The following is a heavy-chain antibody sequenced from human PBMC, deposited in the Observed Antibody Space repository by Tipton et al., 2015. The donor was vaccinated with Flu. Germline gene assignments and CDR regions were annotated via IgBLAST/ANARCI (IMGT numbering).Heavy chain of an antibody. Sequence: PGLVKPSETLSLICAVSDYSISSGYYWGWIRQPPAKGLEWIGCISHTGRTYYNPSLKSRVTISVDTAKNQFSQRLNSVTASDTAVYYCARSTYYYGSGSSDYWGQGTLVTVSS. CDR3: ARSTYYYGSGSSDY. CDR2: ISHTGRT. D-gene: IGHD3-10*01. J-gene: IGHJ4*02. V-gene: IGHV4-38-2*01. CDR1: DYSISSGYY.